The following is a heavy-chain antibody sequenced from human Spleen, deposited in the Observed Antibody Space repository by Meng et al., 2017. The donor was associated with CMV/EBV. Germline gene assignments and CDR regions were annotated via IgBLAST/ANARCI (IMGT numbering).Heavy chain of an antibody. Sequence: GGSLRLSCAASGFTFSSYWMSWVRQAPGKGLEWVSSISHDGSYIHYADSLKGRFTVSRDNTMNSLYLQMKSLRAEDSAVYYCARGQYSSAWYAFDYWGRGTLVTVSS. V-gene: IGHV3-21*01. D-gene: IGHD6-19*01. CDR1: GFTFSSYW. CDR3: ARGQYSSAWYAFDY. CDR2: ISHDGSYI. J-gene: IGHJ4*02.